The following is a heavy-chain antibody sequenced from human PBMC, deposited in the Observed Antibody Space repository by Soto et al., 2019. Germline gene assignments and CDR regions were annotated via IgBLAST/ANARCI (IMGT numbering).Heavy chain of an antibody. D-gene: IGHD3-22*01. J-gene: IGHJ4*02. CDR1: GFTFRSYA. V-gene: IGHV3-23*01. CDR2: ISGSGGST. CDR3: AKGIVYYYDSSGYFAY. Sequence: GGSLRLSCAASGFTFRSYAMSWFRQAPGKGLEWVSAISGSGGSTYYADSVKGRFTISRDNSKNTLYLQMNSLRAEDTAVYYCAKGIVYYYDSSGYFAYWGQGTLVTVSS.